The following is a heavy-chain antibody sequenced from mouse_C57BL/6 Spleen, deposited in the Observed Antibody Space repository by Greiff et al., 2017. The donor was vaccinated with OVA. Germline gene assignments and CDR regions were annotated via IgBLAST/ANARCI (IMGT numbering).Heavy chain of an antibody. V-gene: IGHV1-82*01. D-gene: IGHD6-1*01. CDR3: AHSHYCAVDY. J-gene: IGHJ4*01. Sequence: QVQLQQSGPELVKPGASVKISCKASGYAFSSSWMNWVKQRPGKGLEWIGRIYPGDGDTNYNGKFKGKATLTADKSTRTAYMQLSSLAADDSAVYFCAHSHYCAVDYWGQGTSVTVSS. CDR2: IYPGDGDT. CDR1: GYAFSSSW.